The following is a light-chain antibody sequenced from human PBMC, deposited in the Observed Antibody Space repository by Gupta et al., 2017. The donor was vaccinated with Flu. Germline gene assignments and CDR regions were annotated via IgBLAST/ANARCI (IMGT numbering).Light chain of an antibody. CDR2: AAS. Sequence: LTQSPSFLSASVGDRVTITCRASQGISSYLAWYQQKPGKAPKLLIYAASTLQSGVPSRFSGSGSGTEFTLTISSLQPEDFATYYCQQVVAFGGGTKVEIK. J-gene: IGKJ4*01. CDR3: QQVVA. V-gene: IGKV1-9*01. CDR1: QGISSY.